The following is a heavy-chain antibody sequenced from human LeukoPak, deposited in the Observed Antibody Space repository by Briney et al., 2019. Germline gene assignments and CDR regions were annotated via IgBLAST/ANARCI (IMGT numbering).Heavy chain of an antibody. Sequence: SGGSLRLSCAASGFTFSDYYMSWIRQAPGKGLEWVSYISSSSSYTNYADSVKGRFTISRDNAKNSLYLQMNSLRAEDTAVYYCARDRAVAGTADMDYWGQGTLVTASS. CDR2: ISSSSSYT. CDR1: GFTFSDYY. D-gene: IGHD6-19*01. V-gene: IGHV3-11*06. J-gene: IGHJ4*02. CDR3: ARDRAVAGTADMDY.